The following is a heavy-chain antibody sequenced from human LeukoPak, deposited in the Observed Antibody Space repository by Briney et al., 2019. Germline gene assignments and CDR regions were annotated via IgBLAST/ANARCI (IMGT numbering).Heavy chain of an antibody. CDR2: ISSNEITM. CDR3: ARARYCSGGNCYRSFDY. V-gene: IGHV3-48*03. Sequence: PGGSLRLSCAASGLTFSTYEMNWVRQAPGKGLEWVSYISSNEITMYYADSVKGRFTISRDNAKNSLYLQMNSLRAEDTAVYYSARARYCSGGNCYRSFDYWGQGTLVTVSS. J-gene: IGHJ4*02. CDR1: GLTFSTYE. D-gene: IGHD2-15*01.